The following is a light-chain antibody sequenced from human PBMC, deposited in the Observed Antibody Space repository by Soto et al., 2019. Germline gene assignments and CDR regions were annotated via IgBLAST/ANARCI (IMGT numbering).Light chain of an antibody. J-gene: IGLJ1*01. Sequence: QSVLTQPPSASGTPGQSVTISCSGSSSNIGSNYVYWYQQLPGTAPKLLIYSNNQRPSGVPDRFSGSKSGTSASLAISGLRYEDEADYYCAAWDDSLRGRVFGTGKKVTV. V-gene: IGLV1-47*02. CDR1: SSNIGSNY. CDR3: AAWDDSLRGRV. CDR2: SNN.